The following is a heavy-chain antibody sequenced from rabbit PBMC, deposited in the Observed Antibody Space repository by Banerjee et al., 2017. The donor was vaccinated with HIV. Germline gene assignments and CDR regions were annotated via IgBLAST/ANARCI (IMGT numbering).Heavy chain of an antibody. J-gene: IGHJ4*01. Sequence: QSLEESGGDLVKPGASLTLTCTASGFSFSSSYYMCWVRQAPGKGLEWIACIYAGSSDNTYYASWAKGRFTISKTSSTTVTLQMTSLTAADTATYFCARVRYTYDYVGYAYAWDLWGPGTLVTVS. CDR1: GFSFSSSYY. D-gene: IGHD6-1*01. CDR3: ARVRYTYDYVGYAYAWDL. CDR2: IYAGSSDNT. V-gene: IGHV1S40*01.